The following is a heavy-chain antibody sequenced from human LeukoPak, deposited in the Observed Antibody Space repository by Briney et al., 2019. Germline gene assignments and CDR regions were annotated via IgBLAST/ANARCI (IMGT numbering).Heavy chain of an antibody. CDR2: INWNGGST. CDR1: GFTSDDYG. Sequence: GGSLRLSCAASGFTSDDYGMNWVRQAPGKGLEWVSGINWNGGSTGYADSVKGRFTISRDNAKNSLYLQMNSLRVEDTAFYYCVRGLRFDWLSDFDYWGQGTLVIVSS. V-gene: IGHV3-20*04. J-gene: IGHJ4*02. D-gene: IGHD3-9*01. CDR3: VRGLRFDWLSDFDY.